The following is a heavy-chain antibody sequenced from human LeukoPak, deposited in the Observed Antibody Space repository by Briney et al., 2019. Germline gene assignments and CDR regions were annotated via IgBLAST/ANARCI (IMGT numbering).Heavy chain of an antibody. CDR1: GFTFSSYA. V-gene: IGHV3-23*01. Sequence: PGGSLRLSCAASGFTFSSYAMSWVRQAPGKGLEWVSAISGSGGSTYYADSVKGRFTISRDNSKNTLYLQMNSLRAEDTAVYYCANAIAADYLFNWFDPWGQGTLVTVSS. CDR2: ISGSGGST. CDR3: ANAIAADYLFNWFDP. D-gene: IGHD6-13*01. J-gene: IGHJ5*02.